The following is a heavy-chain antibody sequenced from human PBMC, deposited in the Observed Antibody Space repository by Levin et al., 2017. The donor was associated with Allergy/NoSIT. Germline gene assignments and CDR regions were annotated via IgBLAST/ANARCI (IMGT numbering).Heavy chain of an antibody. CDR2: ISGNGAST. J-gene: IGHJ4*02. CDR3: AKNHILPAYDDNS. V-gene: IGHV3-23*01. D-gene: IGHD3-9*01. CDR1: GFTFSNYA. Sequence: GESLKISCAASGFTFSNYAMNWVRQAPGKGLQWVSSISGNGASTYYADSVKGRFTISRDNSKNTLYLQMNSLRGDDTAIYYCAKNHILPAYDDNSWGQGTLVTVSS.